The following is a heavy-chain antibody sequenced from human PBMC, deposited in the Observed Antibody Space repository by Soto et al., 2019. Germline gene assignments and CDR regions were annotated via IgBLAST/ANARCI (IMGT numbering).Heavy chain of an antibody. CDR3: ARNGVEDSAMAEYYMDV. D-gene: IGHD5-18*01. Sequence: GGSLRLSCAASGFTFSDYYMSWIRQAPGKGLEWVSYISSSGSTIYYADSVKGRFTISRDNAKNSLYLQMNSLRAEDTAVYYYARNGVEDSAMAEYYMDVWGKGTTVTVSS. CDR1: GFTFSDYY. V-gene: IGHV3-11*01. CDR2: ISSSGSTI. J-gene: IGHJ6*03.